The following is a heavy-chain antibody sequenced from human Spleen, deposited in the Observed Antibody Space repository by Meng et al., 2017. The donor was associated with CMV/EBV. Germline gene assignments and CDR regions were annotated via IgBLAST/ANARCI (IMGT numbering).Heavy chain of an antibody. CDR3: ARACDRRQLDCNFDY. CDR1: EYTFTGYS. D-gene: IGHD6-13*01. Sequence: PEYTFTGYSIHWGRQAPGHGLEWMGWVSPKSGDTDYAQKFQGSVTMTRDTSSTTAYMELGSLKSDDTAVYYCARACDRRQLDCNFDYWGQGVLVTVSS. CDR2: VSPKSGDT. J-gene: IGHJ4*02. V-gene: IGHV1-2*02.